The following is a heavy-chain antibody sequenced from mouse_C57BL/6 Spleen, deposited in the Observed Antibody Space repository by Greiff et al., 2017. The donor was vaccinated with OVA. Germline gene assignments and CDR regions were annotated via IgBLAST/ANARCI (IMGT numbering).Heavy chain of an antibody. J-gene: IGHJ3*01. CDR1: GFTFSDYG. CDR3: ASDYAWFAY. Sequence: EVKLVESGGGLVKPGGSLKLSCAASGFTFSDYGMHWVRQAPEKGLEWVAYISSGSSTIYYADTVKGRFTISRDNDKNTLFLQMTSLRSEDTAMYYCASDYAWFAYWGQGTLVTVSA. V-gene: IGHV5-17*01. CDR2: ISSGSSTI. D-gene: IGHD2-4*01.